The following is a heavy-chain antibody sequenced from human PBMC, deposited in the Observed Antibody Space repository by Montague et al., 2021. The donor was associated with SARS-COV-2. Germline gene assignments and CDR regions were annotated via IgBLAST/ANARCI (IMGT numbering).Heavy chain of an antibody. V-gene: IGHV4-59*13. CDR1: GGSISRYY. CDR2: IYYSGST. CDR3: VRVRIQLWSWGMDV. J-gene: IGHJ6*02. Sequence: SETLSLTCTVSGGSISRYYWSWIRQPPGKGLEWIGYIYYSGSTKYNPSLKSRVTISVDTSKNQFSLNLNSVTAADTAVYFCVRVRIQLWSWGMDVWGQGTTVTVSS. D-gene: IGHD5-18*01.